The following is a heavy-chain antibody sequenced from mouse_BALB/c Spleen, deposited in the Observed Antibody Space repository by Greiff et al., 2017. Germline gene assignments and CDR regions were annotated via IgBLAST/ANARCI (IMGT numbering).Heavy chain of an antibody. Sequence: QVQLKESGPGLVQPSQSLSITCTVSGFSLTSYGVHWVRQSPGKGLEWLGVIWSGGSTDYNAAFISRLSISKDNSKSQVFFKMNSLQANDTAIYYCARIPVITTVGVAYWGQGTLVTVSA. J-gene: IGHJ3*01. CDR3: ARIPVITTVGVAY. CDR1: GFSLTSYG. V-gene: IGHV2-2*02. CDR2: IWSGGST. D-gene: IGHD1-1*01.